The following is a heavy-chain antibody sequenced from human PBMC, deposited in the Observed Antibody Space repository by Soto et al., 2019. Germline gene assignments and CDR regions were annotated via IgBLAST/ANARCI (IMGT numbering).Heavy chain of an antibody. CDR1: GFTFSSYA. CDR3: AKSDYSSSWFDY. Sequence: EVQLLESGGGLVQPGGSLRLSCAASGFTFSSYATSWVRQAPGKGLEWVSAISGSGGSTYYADSVKGRFTISRDNSKNTLYLQMNSLRAEDTAVYYCAKSDYSSSWFDYWGQGTLVTVSS. CDR2: ISGSGGST. V-gene: IGHV3-23*01. D-gene: IGHD6-13*01. J-gene: IGHJ4*02.